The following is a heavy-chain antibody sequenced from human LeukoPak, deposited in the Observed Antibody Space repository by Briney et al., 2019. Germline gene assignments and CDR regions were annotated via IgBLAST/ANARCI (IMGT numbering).Heavy chain of an antibody. CDR1: GYSFTSYW. J-gene: IGHJ4*02. D-gene: IGHD6-13*01. CDR2: IYPGDSDT. Sequence: GESLKISCKGSGYSFTSYWIGWVRQMPGKGLEWMGIIYPGDSDTRYSPSFQGQVTISADKSISTAYLQWSSLKASDTAMYYCARLRPRLAAAGPFDYWGQGTLVTVSS. V-gene: IGHV5-51*01. CDR3: ARLRPRLAAAGPFDY.